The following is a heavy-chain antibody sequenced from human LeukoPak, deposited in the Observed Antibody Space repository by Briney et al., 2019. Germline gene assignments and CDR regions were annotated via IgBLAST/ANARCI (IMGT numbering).Heavy chain of an antibody. Sequence: SVKVSRKASGGTFSSYAISWVRQAPGQGLEWMGGIIPIFGTANYAQKFQGRVTITADESTSTAYMELSSLRSEDTAVYYCASRSSGWYLFDYWGQGTLVTVSS. CDR2: IIPIFGTA. V-gene: IGHV1-69*01. CDR1: GGTFSSYA. CDR3: ASRSSGWYLFDY. D-gene: IGHD6-19*01. J-gene: IGHJ4*02.